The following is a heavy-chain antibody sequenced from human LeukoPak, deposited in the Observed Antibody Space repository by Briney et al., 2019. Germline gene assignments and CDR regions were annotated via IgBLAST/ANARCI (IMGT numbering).Heavy chain of an antibody. CDR3: ANVHQSDCSSTCCYRLGVVYYYYMDV. CDR1: GFTFSSYG. Sequence: GGSLRLSCAASGFTFSSYGMHWVRQAPGKGLEWVAFIRYDGSNKYYADSVKGRFTISRDNSKNTLYLQMNSLRAEDTAVYYCANVHQSDCSSTCCYRLGVVYYYYMDVWGKGTTVTVSS. CDR2: IRYDGSNK. J-gene: IGHJ6*03. D-gene: IGHD2-2*02. V-gene: IGHV3-30*02.